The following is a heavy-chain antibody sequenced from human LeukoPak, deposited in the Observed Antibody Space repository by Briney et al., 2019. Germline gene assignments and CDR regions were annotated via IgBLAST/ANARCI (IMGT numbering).Heavy chain of an antibody. D-gene: IGHD3-10*01. CDR1: GYTFTSYD. Sequence: GASVKVSCTASGYTFTSYDINWVRQATGQGLEWMGWMNPNSGNTGYAQKFQGRVTITRNTSISTAYMELSSLRSEDTAVYYCARGRYYYGSGSYPAENFDYWGQGTLVTVSS. CDR2: MNPNSGNT. V-gene: IGHV1-8*03. J-gene: IGHJ4*02. CDR3: ARGRYYYGSGSYPAENFDY.